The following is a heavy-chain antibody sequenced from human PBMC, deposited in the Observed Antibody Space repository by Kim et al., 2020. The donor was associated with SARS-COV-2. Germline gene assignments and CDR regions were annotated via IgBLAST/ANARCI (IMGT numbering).Heavy chain of an antibody. CDR3: AKRGHDTSGGSYYSGMDI. CDR2: ISPHGGTI. J-gene: IGHJ6*02. V-gene: IGHV3-23*01. D-gene: IGHD3-10*01. Sequence: GGSLRLSCAASGFSFKTFGMRWVRQAPGKGLECVSAISPHGGTIHYADSVKGRFIISRDNSKNILYLQMNSLRADDTAIYYCAKRGHDTSGGSYYSGMDIWGQGTTVSVSS. CDR1: GFSFKTFG.